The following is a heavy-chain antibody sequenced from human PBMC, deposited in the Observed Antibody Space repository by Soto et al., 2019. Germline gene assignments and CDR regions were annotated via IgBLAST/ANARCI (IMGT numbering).Heavy chain of an antibody. Sequence: TLSLTCTVSGGSISSGDYYWSWIRQPPGKGLEWIGYIYYSGSTYYNPSLKSRVTISVDTSKNQFSLKLSSVTAADTAVYYCARLSRKGPNYFYGMDDWGQGTTVTVPS. CDR2: IYYSGST. CDR1: GGSISSGDYY. V-gene: IGHV4-30-4*01. CDR3: ARLSRKGPNYFYGMDD. J-gene: IGHJ6*02.